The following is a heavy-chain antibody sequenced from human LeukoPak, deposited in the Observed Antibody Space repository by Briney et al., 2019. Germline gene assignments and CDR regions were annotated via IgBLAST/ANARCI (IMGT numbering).Heavy chain of an antibody. V-gene: IGHV3-9*03. CDR1: GFNFDDSA. Sequence: PGRSLSISCAASGFNFDDSAIHWVRKAPGNGLEWVSAMNWISDFKAYADSVKGRFTISRDNDKNSVHLQTNSLRPEDMAVYYCAKGPKENWYFDLWGRGTLVTVSS. CDR2: MNWISDFK. J-gene: IGHJ2*01. CDR3: AKGPKENWYFDL.